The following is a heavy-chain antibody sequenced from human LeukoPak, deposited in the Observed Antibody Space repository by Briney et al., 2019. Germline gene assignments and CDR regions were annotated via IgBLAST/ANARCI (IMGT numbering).Heavy chain of an antibody. CDR2: IYHSGST. V-gene: IGHV4-38-2*02. CDR1: GYSISSGYY. CDR3: ARGGFGELFSTPLNYYYMDV. D-gene: IGHD3-10*01. J-gene: IGHJ6*03. Sequence: SETLSLTCTVSGYSISSGYYWGWIRQPPGKGLEWIGSIYHSGSTYYNPSLKSRVTISVDTSKNQFSLKLSSVTAADTAVYYCARGGFGELFSTPLNYYYMDVWGKGTTVTVSS.